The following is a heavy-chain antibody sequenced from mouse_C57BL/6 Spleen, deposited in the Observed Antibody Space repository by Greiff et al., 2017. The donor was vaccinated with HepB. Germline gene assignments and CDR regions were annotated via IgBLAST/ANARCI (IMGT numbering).Heavy chain of an antibody. D-gene: IGHD1-1*01. Sequence: EVQLQQSGPVLVKPGASVKMSCKASGYTFTDYYMNWVKQSHGKSLEWIGVINPYNGGTSYNQKFKGKATLTVDKSSSTAYMELNSLTSEDSAVYYCARRGLYGSSYWYFDVWGTGTTVTVSS. V-gene: IGHV1-19*01. CDR2: INPYNGGT. CDR3: ARRGLYGSSYWYFDV. CDR1: GYTFTDYY. J-gene: IGHJ1*03.